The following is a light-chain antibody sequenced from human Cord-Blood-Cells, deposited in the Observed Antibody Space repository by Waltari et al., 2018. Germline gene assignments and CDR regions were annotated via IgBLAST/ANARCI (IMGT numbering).Light chain of an antibody. CDR2: DVS. V-gene: IGLV2-14*01. CDR1: SSDVGGYNY. CDR3: SSYTSSSTWV. Sequence: QSALTQPASVSGSPGQSITISCTGTSSDVGGYNYVSWYQKHPGKAPKLLIYDVSNRPSGVSNRFSGSNSGNTASLTISGLQAEDEADYYCSSYTSSSTWVFGGGTKLTVL. J-gene: IGLJ3*02.